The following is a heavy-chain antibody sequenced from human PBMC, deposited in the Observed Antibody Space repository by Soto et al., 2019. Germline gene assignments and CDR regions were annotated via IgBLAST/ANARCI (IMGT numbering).Heavy chain of an antibody. CDR3: ARHLRIVAKKDYARAGGGY. CDR2: IYYSGST. V-gene: IGHV4-39*01. D-gene: IGHD5-12*01. CDR1: GGSISSSSYY. Sequence: SETLSLTCTVSGGSISSSSYYWGWIRQPPGKGLEWIGSIYYSGSTYYNPSLKSRVTISVDTSKNQFSLKLSSVTAADTAVYYCARHLRIVAKKDYARAGGGYWGQGTLVTVSS. J-gene: IGHJ4*02.